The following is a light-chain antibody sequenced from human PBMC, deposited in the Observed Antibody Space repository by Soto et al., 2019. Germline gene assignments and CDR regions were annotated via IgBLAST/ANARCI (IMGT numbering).Light chain of an antibody. CDR2: EVS. CDR1: SSDVGAYNY. CDR3: SSYAGTTTWV. Sequence: QSALTQPASVSGSPGQSITISCTGTSSDVGAYNYVSWYRQHPGKAPKLVIYEVSNRPSGISSRFSGSKSGNTASLTISGLQAEDEADYYCSSYAGTTTWVFGGGTKLTVL. J-gene: IGLJ3*02. V-gene: IGLV2-14*01.